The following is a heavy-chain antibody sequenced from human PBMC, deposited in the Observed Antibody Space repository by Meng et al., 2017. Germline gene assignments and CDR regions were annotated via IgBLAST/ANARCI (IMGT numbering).Heavy chain of an antibody. CDR1: GYTFTSYA. D-gene: IGHD2-15*01. CDR2: INTNTGNP. J-gene: IGHJ4*02. CDR3: ARDGYCSGGSCPDY. V-gene: IGHV7-4-1*02. Sequence: QVALGLSVPVMKEPGGKGKVSCKASGYTFTSYAMNWVRQASGQGLGWMGWINTNTGNPTYGQGFTESFVFSLDTSVSTAYLQISSLKAEYTAVYYCARDGYCSGGSCPDYWGQGTPVTVSS.